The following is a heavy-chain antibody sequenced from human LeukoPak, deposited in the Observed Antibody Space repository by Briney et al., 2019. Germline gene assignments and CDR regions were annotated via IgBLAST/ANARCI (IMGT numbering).Heavy chain of an antibody. CDR1: GGTFSSYA. J-gene: IGHJ4*02. CDR3: ARAPKYYYDSSGYYPLNY. D-gene: IGHD3-22*01. CDR2: IIPVFGTA. V-gene: IGHV1-69*05. Sequence: ASVKVSCKASGGTFSSYAISWVRQAPGQGLEWMGGIIPVFGTANYAQKFQGRVTITTDESTSTAYMELSSLRSEDTAVYYCARAPKYYYDSSGYYPLNYWGQGTLVTVSS.